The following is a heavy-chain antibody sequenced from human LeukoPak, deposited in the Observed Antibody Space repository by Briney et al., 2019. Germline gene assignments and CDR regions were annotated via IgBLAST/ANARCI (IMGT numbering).Heavy chain of an antibody. CDR3: AREHSRGSWCDRGVDY. V-gene: IGHV1-2*02. J-gene: IGHJ4*02. Sequence: ASVKVSCKASGYTFTGYYMHWVRQAPGQGLEWMGWINPNSGGTNYAQKFQGRVTMTRDTSISTAYMELSRLRSDDTAVYYCAREHSRGSWCDRGVDYWGQGTLVTVSS. D-gene: IGHD6-13*01. CDR1: GYTFTGYY. CDR2: INPNSGGT.